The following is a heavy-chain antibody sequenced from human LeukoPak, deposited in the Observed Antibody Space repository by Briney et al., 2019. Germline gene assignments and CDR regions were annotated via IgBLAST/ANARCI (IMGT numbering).Heavy chain of an antibody. Sequence: KSSETLSLTCTVSGGSISSGSYYWSWIRQPAGKGLEWIGRISTSGSTNYNPSLKSRVTISVDTSKNQFSLKLSSVTAADTAVYYCARDDPYYYYMDVWGEGTTVTVSS. CDR3: ARDDPYYYYMDV. CDR2: ISTSGST. J-gene: IGHJ6*03. CDR1: GGSISSGSYY. V-gene: IGHV4-61*02.